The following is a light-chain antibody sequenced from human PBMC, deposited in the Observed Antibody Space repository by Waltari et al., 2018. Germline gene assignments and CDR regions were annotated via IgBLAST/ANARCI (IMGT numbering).Light chain of an antibody. CDR1: QSVSSF. J-gene: IGKJ1*01. Sequence: DIVLTQSPATVSLSPGERATLSCRTSQSVSSFVAWYHQKPGQPPRLLIADASNRASGISDRITGSGSGLDFTLTISSLEPEDVGVYYCQQRDNWPWTFGQGTKVEIK. V-gene: IGKV3-11*01. CDR3: QQRDNWPWT. CDR2: DAS.